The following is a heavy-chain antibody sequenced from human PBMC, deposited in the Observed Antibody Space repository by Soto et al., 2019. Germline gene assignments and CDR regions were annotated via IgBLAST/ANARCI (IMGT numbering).Heavy chain of an antibody. D-gene: IGHD3-3*01. CDR3: ARSHMTIFGVVIIPRYFDY. CDR1: GGSVSNGDYY. V-gene: IGHV4-30-4*01. Sequence: SETLSLTCTVAGGSVSNGDYYWSWIRQPPGKGLEWIGYIYYSGSTFYNPSLKSRVTISVDTSKNQSSLKLSSVTAADTALYYCARSHMTIFGVVIIPRYFDYWGQGTLVTVSS. CDR2: IYYSGST. J-gene: IGHJ4*02.